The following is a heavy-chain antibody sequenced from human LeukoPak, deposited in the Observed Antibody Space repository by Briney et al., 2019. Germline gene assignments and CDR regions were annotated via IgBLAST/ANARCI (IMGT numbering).Heavy chain of an antibody. CDR1: GYTFSSYT. D-gene: IGHD4-23*01. CDR2: INTGTGNP. J-gene: IGHJ4*02. V-gene: IGHV7-4-1*01. Sequence: GASVKVSCKASGYTFSSYTMNWVRRAPGHGLEWMGWINTGTGNPTYARGFTGRFVFSLDTSVSTAYLQIGSLKAEDTAVYYCASLGGNSIDYWGQGTLVTVSS. CDR3: ASLGGNSIDY.